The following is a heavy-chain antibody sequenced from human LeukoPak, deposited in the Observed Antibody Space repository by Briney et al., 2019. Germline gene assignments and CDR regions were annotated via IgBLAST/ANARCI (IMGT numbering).Heavy chain of an antibody. J-gene: IGHJ6*02. Sequence: GESLKISCEGSGYSFTNYYIGWARQMPGKGLEWMGIIHPGDSDTRYSPSFQGQVTISADKSIRTAYLQWDILTASATAIYYCANQGLPGTGYYNSPIDVWGQGTPVTVSS. CDR1: GYSFTNYY. CDR3: ANQGLPGTGYYNSPIDV. D-gene: IGHD3-9*01. CDR2: IHPGDSDT. V-gene: IGHV5-51*01.